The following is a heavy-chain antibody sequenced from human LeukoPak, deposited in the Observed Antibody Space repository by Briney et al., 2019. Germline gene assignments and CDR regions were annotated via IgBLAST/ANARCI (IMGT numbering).Heavy chain of an antibody. J-gene: IGHJ5*01. CDR3: ARVAVSGPTGWFDS. Sequence: PWGSLRLSCAASGFTFSSYGMHWVRQAPGKGLEWVAFIRYDGSNKYYADSVKGRFTISRDNVDNVVYLQMNSLGAEDTAVYYCARVAVSGPTGWFDSWGQGTLVIVSS. CDR1: GFTFSSYG. V-gene: IGHV3-30*02. D-gene: IGHD2-8*02. CDR2: IRYDGSNK.